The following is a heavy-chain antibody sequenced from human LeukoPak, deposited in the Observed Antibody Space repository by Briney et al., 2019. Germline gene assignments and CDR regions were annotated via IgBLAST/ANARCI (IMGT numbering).Heavy chain of an antibody. CDR1: GFTFGDYA. V-gene: IGHV3-49*04. J-gene: IGHJ6*03. Sequence: PGGSLRLSCAASGFTFGDYAMSWVRQAPGKGLEWVGFIRTEAYDGATDYGASMKGRFTISRDDSKNIAYLQMNSLNTEDTAVYYCTRTFGYYYFYMDVWGKGTTVIVSS. CDR3: TRTFGYYYFYMDV. D-gene: IGHD3-16*01. CDR2: IRTEAYDGAT.